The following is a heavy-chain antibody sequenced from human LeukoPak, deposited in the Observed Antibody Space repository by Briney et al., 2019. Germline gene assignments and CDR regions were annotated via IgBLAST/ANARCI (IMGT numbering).Heavy chain of an antibody. CDR1: GGSISSSSYY. J-gene: IGHJ4*02. D-gene: IGHD3-9*01. V-gene: IGHV4-39*01. CDR2: IYYSGST. CDR3: ARQQRILPDWLSYFDY. Sequence: PSETLSLACTVSGGSISSSSYYWGWIRQPPGKGLEWIGSIYYSGSTYYNPSLKSRVTISVDTSKNQFSLKLSSVTAADTAVYYCARQQRILPDWLSYFDYWGQGTLVTVSS.